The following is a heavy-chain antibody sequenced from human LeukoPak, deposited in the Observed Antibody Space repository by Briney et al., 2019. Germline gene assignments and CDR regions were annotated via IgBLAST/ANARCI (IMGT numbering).Heavy chain of an antibody. J-gene: IGHJ4*02. Sequence: APVKVSCKASGYTFIGYYIHWVRQAPGQGLEWMGWINPNSGGANYAQNFQGRVTMTWDTSINTAYMELSRLRSDDTAVYYCARDRRGRFGLDCDYWGQGTLVTVSS. CDR3: ARDRRGRFGLDCDY. CDR2: INPNSGGA. D-gene: IGHD3-16*01. V-gene: IGHV1-2*02. CDR1: GYTFIGYY.